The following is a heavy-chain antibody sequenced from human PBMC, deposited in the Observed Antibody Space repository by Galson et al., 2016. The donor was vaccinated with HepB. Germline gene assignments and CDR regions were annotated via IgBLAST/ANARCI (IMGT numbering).Heavy chain of an antibody. J-gene: IGHJ4*02. CDR3: ATTRLSDN. D-gene: IGHD3-16*01. V-gene: IGHV3-7*01. CDR2: IKPDGSDA. Sequence: SLRLSCAASGFTFKNYWMSWVRQAPGKGLEWVANIKPDGSDANYVDSVRGRFTISRDNAKNSLFLLMNVVRAEDTAVYYCATTRLSDNWGQGTLVTVSS. CDR1: GFTFKNYW.